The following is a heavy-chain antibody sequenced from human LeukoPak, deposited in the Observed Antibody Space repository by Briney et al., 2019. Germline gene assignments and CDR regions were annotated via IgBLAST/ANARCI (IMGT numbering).Heavy chain of an antibody. CDR3: ARGGVLKSVDY. D-gene: IGHD3-16*01. CDR1: GGSISGHY. V-gene: IGHV4-59*11. Sequence: PSETLSLTCTASGGSISGHYWTWIRQPPGKGLEWIGYIYDIGSTTYNPSLKSRVTISVDTSKNQFSLKLSSVTAADTAVYYCARGGVLKSVDYWGQGTLVTVSS. CDR2: IYDIGST. J-gene: IGHJ4*02.